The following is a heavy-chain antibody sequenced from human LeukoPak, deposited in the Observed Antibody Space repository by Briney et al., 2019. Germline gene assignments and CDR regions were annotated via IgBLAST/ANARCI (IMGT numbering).Heavy chain of an antibody. Sequence: PGGSLRLSCTASGFTFGDYSLRWLRQAPGKELEWVDFIRSKAYGGTTEYAASVKGRFTMSRDDSKRFAYLQMNSLKTDDTAVYYCTRGILWNYYFDHWGQGTLVTVSS. V-gene: IGHV3-49*03. CDR2: IRSKAYGGTT. D-gene: IGHD1-7*01. CDR1: GFTFGDYS. CDR3: TRGILWNYYFDH. J-gene: IGHJ4*02.